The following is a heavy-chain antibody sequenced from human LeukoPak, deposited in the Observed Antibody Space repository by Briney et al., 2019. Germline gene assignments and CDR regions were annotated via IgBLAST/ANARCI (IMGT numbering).Heavy chain of an antibody. Sequence: GASLRLSCAASGFDFSSYAMGWVRQAPGKGLEWVSSINSGDLDSRSAASVKGRFAISRDISKNTLYLQMNSLRAEDTAVYYCAKGDRGGTFFANGMDVWGQGTTVTVSS. J-gene: IGHJ6*02. D-gene: IGHD2-15*01. CDR3: AKGDRGGTFFANGMDV. CDR1: GFDFSSYA. V-gene: IGHV3-23*01. CDR2: INSGDLDS.